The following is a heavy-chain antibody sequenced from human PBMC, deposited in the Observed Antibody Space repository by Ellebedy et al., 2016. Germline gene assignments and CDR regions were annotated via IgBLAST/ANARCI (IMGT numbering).Heavy chain of an antibody. CDR2: INAGNGNT. Sequence: GGSLRLXCAASGFTFTSYAMHWVRQAPGQRLEWMGWINAGNGNTKYSQKFQGRVTITRDTSASTAYMELSSLRSEDTAVYYCARGGVWNFIGSYNWFDPWGQGTLVTVSS. CDR1: GFTFTSYA. J-gene: IGHJ5*02. CDR3: ARGGVWNFIGSYNWFDP. D-gene: IGHD1-7*01. V-gene: IGHV1-3*01.